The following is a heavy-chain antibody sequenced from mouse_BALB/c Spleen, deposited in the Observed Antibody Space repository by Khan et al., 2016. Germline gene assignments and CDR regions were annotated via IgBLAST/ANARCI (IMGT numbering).Heavy chain of an antibody. D-gene: IGHD2-14*01. Sequence: VQLQQSGPELVKPGASVKMSCKTSGYPFTNYILHWVKQKPGQGLEWIGYINPHNDGIKYNEKFKGKATLTSDKSSSTAYMDLNSLTSEDSAVYYCARDYRYDWDVMDYWGQGTSVTVSS. V-gene: IGHV1S136*01. CDR1: GYPFTNYI. J-gene: IGHJ4*01. CDR2: INPHNDGI. CDR3: ARDYRYDWDVMDY.